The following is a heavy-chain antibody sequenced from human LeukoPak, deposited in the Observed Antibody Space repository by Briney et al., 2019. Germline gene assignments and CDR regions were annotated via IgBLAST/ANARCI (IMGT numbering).Heavy chain of an antibody. J-gene: IGHJ4*02. Sequence: GGSLRPSCSASAFTFSMYWMTWVRQAPGKGLEWVATIKEDGSDKYYVDSVRGRFTISRDNAENSLYLQMNSLRAEDTAVYYCARDSQHLNFDYWGQGTLVTVSS. V-gene: IGHV3-7*04. D-gene: IGHD3-3*02. CDR1: AFTFSMYW. CDR2: IKEDGSDK. CDR3: ARDSQHLNFDY.